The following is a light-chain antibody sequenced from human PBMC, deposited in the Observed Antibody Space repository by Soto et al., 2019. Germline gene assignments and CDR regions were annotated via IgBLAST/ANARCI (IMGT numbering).Light chain of an antibody. CDR3: QQYHIYSGT. J-gene: IGKJ1*01. CDR1: QTISSW. Sequence: DIQMTQSPSTLSASVGDRVTITCRASQTISSWLAWYQQKPGKAPKVLIYDASSLESGVPSRFSGSGSGTEFTLTINSLQPDDFATYYCQQYHIYSGTFGQGTKVDI. V-gene: IGKV1-5*01. CDR2: DAS.